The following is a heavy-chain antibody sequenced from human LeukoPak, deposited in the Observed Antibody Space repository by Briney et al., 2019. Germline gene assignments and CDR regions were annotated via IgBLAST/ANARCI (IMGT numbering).Heavy chain of an antibody. CDR1: GYSFTSYW. Sequence: GESLKISCKGSGYSFTSYWIGWVRQMPGKGLEWMGIIYPGDSDTRYSPSFQGQVTISADKSISTAYLQWSSPKASDTAMYYCARRLLGYCSGGSCYSGNWFDPWGQGTLVTVSS. V-gene: IGHV5-51*01. J-gene: IGHJ5*02. D-gene: IGHD2-15*01. CDR3: ARRLLGYCSGGSCYSGNWFDP. CDR2: IYPGDSDT.